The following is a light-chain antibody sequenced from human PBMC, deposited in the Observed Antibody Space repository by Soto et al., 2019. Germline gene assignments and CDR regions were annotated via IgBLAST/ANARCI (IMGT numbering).Light chain of an antibody. CDR2: DAS. CDR1: QSISSW. CDR3: KQYYSYPRT. J-gene: IGKJ1*01. Sequence: DIQMTQSPSTLSASVGDRVTITCRASQSISSWLAWYQQKPGKAPKLLIYDASSLESGVPSRFSGSGSGTEFTLTIRCLQSEDFATYYCKQYYSYPRTFGQGTKVDIK. V-gene: IGKV1-5*01.